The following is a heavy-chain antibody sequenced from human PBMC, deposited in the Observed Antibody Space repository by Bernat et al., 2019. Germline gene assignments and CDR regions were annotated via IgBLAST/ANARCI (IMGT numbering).Heavy chain of an antibody. CDR3: TRRLPYSSGWSFDY. Sequence: EVQLVESGGGLVQPGGSLKLSCAASGFTFSGSAMHWVRQASGKGLEWVGRIRSKANSYATAYAASVKGRFTISRDDSKNTAYLQMNSLKTEDTAVYYCTRRLPYSSGWSFDYWGQGTLVTVSS. V-gene: IGHV3-73*01. D-gene: IGHD6-19*01. CDR2: IRSKANSYAT. CDR1: GFTFSGSA. J-gene: IGHJ4*02.